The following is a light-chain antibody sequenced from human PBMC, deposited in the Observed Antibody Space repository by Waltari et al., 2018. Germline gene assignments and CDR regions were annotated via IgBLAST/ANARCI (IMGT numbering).Light chain of an antibody. Sequence: SYELTQPPSVSLSPGQTASITCSGDKLGDKYACWYQQKPGQSPVLVIHQDSKRPSGSPERFSGANSGTTATLTISGTQAMDEADYYCQAWDSSTAVVFGGGTKLTVL. CDR2: QDS. J-gene: IGLJ2*01. V-gene: IGLV3-1*01. CDR1: KLGDKY. CDR3: QAWDSSTAVV.